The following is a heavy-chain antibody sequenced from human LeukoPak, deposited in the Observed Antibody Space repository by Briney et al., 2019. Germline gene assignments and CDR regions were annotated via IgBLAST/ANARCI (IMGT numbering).Heavy chain of an antibody. D-gene: IGHD5-24*01. J-gene: IGHJ3*02. CDR3: ARRGVINDNYNAFDI. CDR2: IYPGDSDT. Sequence: GESLKISCKCSGYSFSNYWIGWVRQMLGKGLEWMGIIYPGDSDTRYSPSFQGQVTISADKSISTAYLQWSSLKASDTAMYYCARRGVINDNYNAFDIWGQGTMVTVSS. V-gene: IGHV5-51*01. CDR1: GYSFSNYW.